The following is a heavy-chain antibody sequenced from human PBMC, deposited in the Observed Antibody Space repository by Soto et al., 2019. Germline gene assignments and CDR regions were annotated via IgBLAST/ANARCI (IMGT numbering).Heavy chain of an antibody. V-gene: IGHV4-39*01. CDR1: GGSISSSDYY. Sequence: QLQLQESGPGLVKPSETLTLTCSVSGGSISSSDYYWGWIRQAPGKGLEWIGSIHHRGTTYYKASLTMRVTMSVAASKNQLSLRLSSVIAADTAVYYCAGQPYAGYEYHDWFAPWGQGTLVMVSS. CDR3: AGQPYAGYEYHDWFAP. D-gene: IGHD5-12*01. CDR2: IHHRGTT. J-gene: IGHJ5*02.